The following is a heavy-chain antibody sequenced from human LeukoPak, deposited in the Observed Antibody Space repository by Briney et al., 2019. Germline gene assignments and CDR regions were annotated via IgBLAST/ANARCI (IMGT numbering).Heavy chain of an antibody. CDR3: ATLVATILSPFDY. CDR1: GGSFSGYY. D-gene: IGHD5-12*01. CDR2: INHSGST. J-gene: IGHJ4*02. V-gene: IGHV4-34*01. Sequence: SETLSPTCAVYGGSFSGYYWSWIRQPPGKGLEWIGEINHSGSTNYNPSLKSRVTISVDTSKNQFSLKLSSVTAADTAVYYCATLVATILSPFDYWGQGTLVTVSS.